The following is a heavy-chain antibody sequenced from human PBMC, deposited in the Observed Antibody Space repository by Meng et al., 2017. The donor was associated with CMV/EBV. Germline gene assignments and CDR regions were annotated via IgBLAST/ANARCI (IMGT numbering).Heavy chain of an antibody. CDR2: INHSGST. V-gene: IGHV4-34*01. D-gene: IGHD2-2*01. CDR3: ARTYCSSTSCRYRNGGWFDP. J-gene: IGHJ5*02. Sequence: SEILSLTCAVYGGSFSGYYWSWIRQPPGKGLEWIGEINHSGSTNYNPSPKSRVTISVDTSKNQFSLKLSSVTAADTAVYYCARTYCSSTSCRYRNGGWFDPWGQGTLVTVSS. CDR1: GGSFSGYY.